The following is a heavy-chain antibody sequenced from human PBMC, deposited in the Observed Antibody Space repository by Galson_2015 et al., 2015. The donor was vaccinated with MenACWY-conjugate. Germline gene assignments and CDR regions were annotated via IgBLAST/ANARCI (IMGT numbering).Heavy chain of an antibody. Sequence: SVKVSCKASGYTFTTYYMHWVRQAPGQGLEWMGIIRPSGDDGITYAQKFQGRVTMTRDTSTSTVYMDLSSLRSEDTAVYYCVREYRGGSFDYWGQGTLVTVSS. CDR2: IRPSGDDGI. J-gene: IGHJ4*02. CDR3: VREYRGGSFDY. D-gene: IGHD1-26*01. V-gene: IGHV1-46*01. CDR1: GYTFTTYY.